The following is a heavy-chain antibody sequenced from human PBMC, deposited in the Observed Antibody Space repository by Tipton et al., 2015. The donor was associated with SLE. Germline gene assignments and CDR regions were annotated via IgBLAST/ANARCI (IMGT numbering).Heavy chain of an antibody. CDR2: IYYSGST. CDR3: ARTYYDILTGYPQDAFDI. V-gene: IGHV4-59*01. Sequence: TPSLTCTVSGGSISSYYWSWIRQPPGKGLEWIGYIYYSGSTNYNPSLKSRVTISVDTSKNQFSLKLSSVTAADTAVYYCARTYYDILTGYPQDAFDIWGQGTMVTVSS. D-gene: IGHD3-9*01. CDR1: GGSISSYY. J-gene: IGHJ3*02.